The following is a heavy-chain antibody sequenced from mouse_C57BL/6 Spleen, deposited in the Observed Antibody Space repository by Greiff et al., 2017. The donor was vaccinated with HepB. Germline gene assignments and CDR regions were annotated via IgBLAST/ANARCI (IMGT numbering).Heavy chain of an antibody. D-gene: IGHD1-1*01. J-gene: IGHJ4*01. Sequence: EVQLQESGPELVKPGASVKISCKASGYSFTGYYMNWVKQSPEKSLEWIGEINPSTGGTTYNQKFKAKATLTVDKSSSTAYMQLKSLTSEDSAVYYCARRVVAKAMDYWGQGTSVTVSS. CDR3: ARRVVAKAMDY. CDR2: INPSTGGT. CDR1: GYSFTGYY. V-gene: IGHV1-42*01.